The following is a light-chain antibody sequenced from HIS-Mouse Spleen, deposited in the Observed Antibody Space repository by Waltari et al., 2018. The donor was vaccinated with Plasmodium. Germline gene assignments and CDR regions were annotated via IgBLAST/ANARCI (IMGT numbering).Light chain of an antibody. CDR1: ALPTKY. Sequence: SYELTQPPSVSVSPGQTARITCSGDALPTKYAYWDHQKSGQAPVLVIDEDSKRPSGIPERFSGSSSGTMATLTISGAQVEDEADYYCYSTDSSGNHRVFGGGTKLTVL. V-gene: IGLV3-10*01. J-gene: IGLJ3*02. CDR3: YSTDSSGNHRV. CDR2: EDS.